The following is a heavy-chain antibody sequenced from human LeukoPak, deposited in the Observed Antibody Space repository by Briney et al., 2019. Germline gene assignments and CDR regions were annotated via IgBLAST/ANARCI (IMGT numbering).Heavy chain of an antibody. CDR3: ARGRNSAITIFGVVTMGYFDY. V-gene: IGHV4-34*01. J-gene: IGHJ4*02. CDR1: GGSFSGYY. CDR2: INHSGST. Sequence: SETLSLTCAVYGGSFSGYYWSWIRQPPGKGLEWIGEINHSGSTNYNPSLKSRVTISVDMSKNQFSLKLSSVTAADTAVYYCARGRNSAITIFGVVTMGYFDYWGQGTLVTVSS. D-gene: IGHD3-3*01.